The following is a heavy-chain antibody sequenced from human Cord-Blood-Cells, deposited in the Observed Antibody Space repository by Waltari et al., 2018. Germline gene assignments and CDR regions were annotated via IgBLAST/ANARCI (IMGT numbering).Heavy chain of an antibody. CDR3: ARDNCTNGVCYFDY. J-gene: IGHJ4*02. D-gene: IGHD2-8*01. CDR1: GYTFTGYY. Sequence: QVQLVQSGAEVKKPGAAVKVSCKASGYTFTGYYMLWVRQAPGQGLEWMGWINPNSGGTNYAQKFQGWVTMTRDTSISTAYMELSRLRSDDTAVYYCARDNCTNGVCYFDYWGQGTLVTVSS. CDR2: INPNSGGT. V-gene: IGHV1-2*04.